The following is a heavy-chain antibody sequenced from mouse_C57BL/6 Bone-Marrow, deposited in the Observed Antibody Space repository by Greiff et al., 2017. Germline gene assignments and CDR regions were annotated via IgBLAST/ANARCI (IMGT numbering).Heavy chain of an antibody. CDR2: IDPENGDT. V-gene: IGHV14-4*01. CDR1: GFNIKDDY. CDR3: TTSHYFAMDY. Sequence: VQLKESGAELVRPGASVKLSCTASGFNIKDDYMHWVKQRPEQGLEWIGWIDPENGDTEYASKFQGKATITADTSSNTAYLQLSSLTSEDTAVYYCTTSHYFAMDYWGQGTSVTVSS. J-gene: IGHJ4*01.